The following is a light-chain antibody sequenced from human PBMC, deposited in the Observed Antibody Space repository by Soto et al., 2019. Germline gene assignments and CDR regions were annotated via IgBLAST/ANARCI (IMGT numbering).Light chain of an antibody. CDR2: NAS. CDR1: QSVGNNY. CDR3: QQYAGSPLT. J-gene: IGKJ4*01. Sequence: ENVLTQSPGTLSLSPGKRAILSCRASQSVGNNYLGWFQQKPGQAPRLLIYNASNRATGIPDRFSGSGSGTDFTLTISRLEPEDFAVYYCQQYAGSPLTFGGGTKVEIK. V-gene: IGKV3-20*01.